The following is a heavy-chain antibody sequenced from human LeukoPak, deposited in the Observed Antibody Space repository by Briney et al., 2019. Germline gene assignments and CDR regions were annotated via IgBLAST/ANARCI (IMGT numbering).Heavy chain of an antibody. Sequence: SETLSLTCTVSGGSISSGSYYWSWIRQPAGKGLEWIGRIYTSGSTNYNPSLKSRVTISVDTSKNQFSLKLSSVTAADTAVYYCARGRSGWYYYYYYMDVWGKGTTVTISS. V-gene: IGHV4-61*02. CDR3: ARGRSGWYYYYYYMDV. D-gene: IGHD6-19*01. J-gene: IGHJ6*03. CDR2: IYTSGST. CDR1: GGSISSGSYY.